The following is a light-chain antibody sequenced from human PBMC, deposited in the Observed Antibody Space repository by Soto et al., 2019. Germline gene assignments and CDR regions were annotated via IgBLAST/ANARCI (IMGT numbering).Light chain of an antibody. CDR3: CSYGGSNNVV. CDR1: SSDIGGYNY. V-gene: IGLV2-8*01. CDR2: EVS. Sequence: QSALTQPPSASGSPGQSVTISCTGTSSDIGGYNYVSWYQQHPGKAPKLMIYEVSERPSGVPDRFSGSKSGNTASLTVSGLQAEDDADYYCCSYGGSNNVVFGGGTKLTVL. J-gene: IGLJ2*01.